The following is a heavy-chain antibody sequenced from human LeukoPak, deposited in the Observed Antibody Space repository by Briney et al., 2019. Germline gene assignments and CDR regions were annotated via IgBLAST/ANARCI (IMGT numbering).Heavy chain of an antibody. J-gene: IGHJ3*02. Sequence: GGSLRLSCAASGFTVSSNYMSWVRQAPGEGLEWVSVIYSGGSTYYADSVKGRFTISRDNSKNTLYLQMNSLRAEDTAVYYCARDLSGYYPDAFDIWGQGTMVTVSS. CDR2: IYSGGST. CDR3: ARDLSGYYPDAFDI. V-gene: IGHV3-66*01. CDR1: GFTVSSNY. D-gene: IGHD3-22*01.